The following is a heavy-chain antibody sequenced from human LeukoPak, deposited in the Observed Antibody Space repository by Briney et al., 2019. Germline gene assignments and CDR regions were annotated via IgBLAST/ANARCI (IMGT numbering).Heavy chain of an antibody. CDR1: GVSISSSNSY. Sequence: SETLSLTCTVSGVSISSSNSYWGWIRQPPGKGLEWIGSIYYSGNTYYNASLKSQVSISIDTSKNQFSLELTSVTAADTAVYYCARQTGSGLFILPGGQGTLVTVSP. CDR2: IYYSGNT. J-gene: IGHJ4*02. V-gene: IGHV4-39*01. D-gene: IGHD3/OR15-3a*01. CDR3: ARQTGSGLFILP.